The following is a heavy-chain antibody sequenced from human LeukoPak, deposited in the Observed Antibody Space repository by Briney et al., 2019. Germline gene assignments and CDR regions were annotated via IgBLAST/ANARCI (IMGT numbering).Heavy chain of an antibody. CDR1: GFTFSSFA. J-gene: IGHJ6*02. CDR2: ISGSGGST. Sequence: GGSLRLLCAASGFTFSSFAMSWVRQAPGKGLEWVSGISGSGGSTYYADSVKGQFTISRDNSKNTLYLQMNSLRAEDTAVYHCAKGRKSYYYGMDVWGQGTTVTVSS. V-gene: IGHV3-23*01. CDR3: AKGRKSYYYGMDV.